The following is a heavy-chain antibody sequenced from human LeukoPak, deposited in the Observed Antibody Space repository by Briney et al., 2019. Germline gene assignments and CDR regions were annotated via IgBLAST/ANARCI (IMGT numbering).Heavy chain of an antibody. J-gene: IGHJ5*02. V-gene: IGHV1-46*01. Sequence: GASVKVSCKASGFRFTGYWMHWVRQAPGQGLEWMGIIDPSGHITNSAQKFQGRLTVTRDTPTSTVYMELSSLRSDDTAVYYCVRDNPIADRGWWFDPWGQGTLVTVSS. D-gene: IGHD1-14*01. CDR2: IDPSGHIT. CDR1: GFRFTGYW. CDR3: VRDNPIADRGWWFDP.